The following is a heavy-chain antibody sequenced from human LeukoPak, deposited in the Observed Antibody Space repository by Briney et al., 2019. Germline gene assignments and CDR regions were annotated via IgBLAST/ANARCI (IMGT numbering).Heavy chain of an antibody. Sequence: GASVKVSCKASGYTFIGYYMHWVRQAPGQGREWMGWINPNSGDTNYAQKFQGRVTMTRDTSISTAYMELSRLRYDDTAVYFCARGQNDLLLGIDYWGQGTLVSVSS. V-gene: IGHV1-2*02. D-gene: IGHD2-21*01. CDR1: GYTFIGYY. J-gene: IGHJ4*02. CDR3: ARGQNDLLLGIDY. CDR2: INPNSGDT.